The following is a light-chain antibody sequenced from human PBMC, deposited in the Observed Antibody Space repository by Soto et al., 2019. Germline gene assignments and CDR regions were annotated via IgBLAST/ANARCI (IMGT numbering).Light chain of an antibody. J-gene: IGLJ3*02. CDR2: RND. CDR3: EAWDVSLNAWV. V-gene: IGLV1-44*01. CDR1: SSNIGSNV. Sequence: QLVLTQPPSASGTPGQRVTISCSGSSSNIGSNVVNWYQQLPETAPKLLIYRNDQRPSAFPDRFSGSKSGTSASLAISGLQSEDEADYYCEAWDVSLNAWVFGGGTKLTVL.